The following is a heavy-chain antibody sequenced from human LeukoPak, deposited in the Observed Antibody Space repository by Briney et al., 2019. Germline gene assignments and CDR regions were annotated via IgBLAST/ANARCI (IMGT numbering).Heavy chain of an antibody. CDR1: GYTFTGYY. J-gene: IGHJ4*02. CDR3: ARMFYYDSSGYYGY. V-gene: IGHV1-2*02. CDR2: INPNSGGT. Sequence: ASVKVSCKASGYTFTGYYMHWVRQAPGQGLEWMGWINPNSGGTNYAQKFQGRATMTRDTSISTAYMELSRLRSDDTAVYYCARMFYYDSSGYYGYWGQGTLVTVSS. D-gene: IGHD3-22*01.